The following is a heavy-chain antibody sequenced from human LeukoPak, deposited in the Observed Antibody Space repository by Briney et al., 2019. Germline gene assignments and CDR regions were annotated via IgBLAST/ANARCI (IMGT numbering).Heavy chain of an antibody. CDR1: GGSISPDY. V-gene: IGHV4-59*01. CDR3: ARDRPGESSLDY. J-gene: IGHJ4*02. D-gene: IGHD3-10*01. Sequence: SETQSLTCTVSGGSISPDYWSWIRQPPGKGLEWIGYIYYTGTTNYNPSLKSRVTISVETSKNQFSLNLGSVTAADTAVYYCARDRPGESSLDYWGQGILVTVSS. CDR2: IYYTGTT.